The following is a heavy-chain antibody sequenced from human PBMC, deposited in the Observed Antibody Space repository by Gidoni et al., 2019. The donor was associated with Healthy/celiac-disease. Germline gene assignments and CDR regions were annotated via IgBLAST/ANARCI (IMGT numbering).Heavy chain of an antibody. Sequence: QVQLQESGPGLVKPSETLSLTCTVSGGSISSYYWSWIRQPPGKGLEWIGYIYYSGSTNYNPSLKSRVTISVDTSKNQFSLKLSSVTAADTAVYYCAREAGGSYLLWGQGTMVTVSS. CDR1: GGSISSYY. D-gene: IGHD1-26*01. CDR2: IYYSGST. CDR3: AREAGGSYLL. J-gene: IGHJ3*01. V-gene: IGHV4-59*01.